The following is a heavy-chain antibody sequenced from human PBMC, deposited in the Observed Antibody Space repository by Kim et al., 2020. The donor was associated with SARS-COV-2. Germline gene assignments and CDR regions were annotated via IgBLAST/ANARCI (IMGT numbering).Heavy chain of an antibody. D-gene: IGHD2-2*01. J-gene: IGHJ4*02. V-gene: IGHV3-23*01. CDR3: AKDIVVVPAASFDY. Sequence: ADSVKGRFTISRDNSKNTLYLQMNSLRAEDTAVYYCAKDIVVVPAASFDYWGQGTLVTVSS.